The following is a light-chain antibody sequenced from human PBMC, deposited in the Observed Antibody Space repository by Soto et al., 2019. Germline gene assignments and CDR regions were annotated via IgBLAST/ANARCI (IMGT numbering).Light chain of an antibody. Sequence: EIVMTQSPATLSVSPGERATLSCMASQSVSSNLAWDQQKPGQAPRLLIYGASTRATGIPARFSGGGSGTEFTLTISSLQSEDFVVYYCQQYNDWPGYTFGQGTKLEIK. J-gene: IGKJ2*01. V-gene: IGKV3-15*01. CDR2: GAS. CDR3: QQYNDWPGYT. CDR1: QSVSSN.